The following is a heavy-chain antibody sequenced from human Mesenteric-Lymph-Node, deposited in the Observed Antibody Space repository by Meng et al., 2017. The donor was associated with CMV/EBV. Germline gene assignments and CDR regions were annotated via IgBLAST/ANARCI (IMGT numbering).Heavy chain of an antibody. CDR3: ARGALGSFDL. V-gene: IGHV4-61*01. CDR1: CGSVSRDSYH. CDR2: IYHNGYT. D-gene: IGHD3-16*01. Sequence: CTGSCGSVSRDSYHWTWIRQHPGKGLECLGYIYHNGYTNYNPSLKSRVTISVDTSRNQFSLKLTSMTAADTAVYYCARGALGSFDLWGRGTLVTVSS. J-gene: IGHJ2*01.